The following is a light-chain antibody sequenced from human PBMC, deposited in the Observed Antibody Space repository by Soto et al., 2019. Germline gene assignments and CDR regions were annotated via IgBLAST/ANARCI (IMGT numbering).Light chain of an antibody. CDR2: EVN. J-gene: IGLJ1*01. Sequence: QSVLTQPASVSLSPGQSVTISCTGPRSDIGDSNFISWYQHSPGKAPRLLIYEVNNRPSGVSKRFSGSKAGNTASLTISGLLDDDEADYFCASFRSGTILVFGSGTKAPS. CDR1: RSDIGDSNF. CDR3: ASFRSGTILV. V-gene: IGLV2-14*01.